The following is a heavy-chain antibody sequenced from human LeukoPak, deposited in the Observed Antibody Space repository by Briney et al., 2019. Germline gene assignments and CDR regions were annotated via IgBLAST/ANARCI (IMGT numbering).Heavy chain of an antibody. J-gene: IGHJ4*02. V-gene: IGHV4-61*02. CDR2: IYLGGSS. CDR3: ARGQITYYDFWSGGLQCYFDY. Sequence: PSETLSLTCTVSGGSITSGDYYWSWLRQPAGKGLEWIGRIYLGGSSSYNPSLKSRVTISADTPKNQLSLILSSVTAADTALYYCARGQITYYDFWSGGLQCYFDYWGQGTLVTVSS. D-gene: IGHD3-3*01. CDR1: GGSITSGDYY.